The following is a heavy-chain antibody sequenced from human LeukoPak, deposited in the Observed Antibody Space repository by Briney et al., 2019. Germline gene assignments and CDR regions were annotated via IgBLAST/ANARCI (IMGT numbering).Heavy chain of an antibody. Sequence: PGGSLRLSCAASGFTVSSTYMSWVRQAPGKGLEWVSVIHSGGNAYYADSLEGRFTISRDNSKNTLYLQMNSLRAEDTAVYYCTKGTQRYYNYGMDVWGQGTTVTVSS. J-gene: IGHJ6*02. CDR2: IHSGGNA. D-gene: IGHD2-2*01. CDR3: TKGTQRYYNYGMDV. V-gene: IGHV3-53*01. CDR1: GFTVSSTY.